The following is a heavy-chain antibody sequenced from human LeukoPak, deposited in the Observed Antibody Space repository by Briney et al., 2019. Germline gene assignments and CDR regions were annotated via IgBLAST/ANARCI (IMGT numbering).Heavy chain of an antibody. CDR3: ARFSPLMVAPD. CDR2: ISSSSSYI. J-gene: IGHJ4*02. CDR1: GFTFSSYS. V-gene: IGHV3-21*01. D-gene: IGHD2-15*01. Sequence: GGSLRLSCAASGFTFSSYSMNWVRQAPGKGLEWVSSISSSSSYIYYADSVKGRFTISRDNAKNSLYLQMNSLRAEDTAVYYCARFSPLMVAPDWGQGTLVTVSS.